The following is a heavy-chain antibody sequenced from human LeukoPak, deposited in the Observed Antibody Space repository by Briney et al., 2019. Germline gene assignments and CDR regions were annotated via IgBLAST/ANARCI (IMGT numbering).Heavy chain of an antibody. Sequence: GGSLRLSCAASGFSFSTYSMNWIRQAPGKGLEWVSYISSSSSTVYYADSVKGRFTISRDNAKSSLYLQMNSLRAEDTAVYYCARAAYYYYDSSGYSYFDYWGQGTLVTVSS. CDR3: ARAAYYYYDSSGYSYFDY. V-gene: IGHV3-48*01. D-gene: IGHD3-22*01. CDR1: GFSFSTYS. J-gene: IGHJ4*02. CDR2: ISSSSSTV.